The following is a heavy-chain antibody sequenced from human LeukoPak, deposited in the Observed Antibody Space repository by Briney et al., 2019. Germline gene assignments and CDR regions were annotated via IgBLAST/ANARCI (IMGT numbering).Heavy chain of an antibody. V-gene: IGHV3-7*01. J-gene: IGHJ4*02. CDR1: GFSLSNKW. CDR2: MKHDGSPN. D-gene: IGHD2-2*01. CDR3: VRYCSGPSCPEVYFDY. Sequence: GGSLRLSCAASGFSLSNKWMSWVRQAPGKGLEWVANMKHDGSPNYYVGSVKGRFTISRDNAKNSLYLQMNSLRVEDTAVYYCVRYCSGPSCPEVYFDYWGQGTLVTVSS.